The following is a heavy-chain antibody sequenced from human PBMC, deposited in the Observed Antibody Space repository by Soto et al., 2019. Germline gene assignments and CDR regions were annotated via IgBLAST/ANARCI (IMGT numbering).Heavy chain of an antibody. CDR3: ARDRSTVTPIYYYYYGMDV. CDR1: GFTFSSYG. CDR2: IWYDGSNK. D-gene: IGHD2-15*01. V-gene: IGHV3-33*01. Sequence: QVQLVESGGGVVQPGRSLRLSCAASGFTFSSYGMHWVRQAPGKGLEWVAVIWYDGSNKYYADSVKGRFTISRDNSKITLYLQMNSLRAEDTAVYYCARDRSTVTPIYYYYYGMDVWGQGTTVTVSS. J-gene: IGHJ6*02.